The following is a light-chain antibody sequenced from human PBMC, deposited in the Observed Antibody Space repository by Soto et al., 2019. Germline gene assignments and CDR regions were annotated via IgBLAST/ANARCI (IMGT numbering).Light chain of an antibody. Sequence: IQMTQSPSSLSASVGDRVTITCRASQSINRFLNWYQQKPGKAPKLLIYAASSLRSGVPSRFSGSGSGTDFTLTISSLQPEDFATYYCQQSYSPPPVTFGQGTRLEIK. CDR2: AAS. CDR3: QQSYSPPPVT. J-gene: IGKJ5*01. V-gene: IGKV1-39*01. CDR1: QSINRF.